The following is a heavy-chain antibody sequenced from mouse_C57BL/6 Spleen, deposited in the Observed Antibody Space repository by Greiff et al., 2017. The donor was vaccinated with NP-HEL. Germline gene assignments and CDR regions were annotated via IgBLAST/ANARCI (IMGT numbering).Heavy chain of an antibody. CDR1: GFTFSSYG. V-gene: IGHV5-6*01. CDR3: AREEGRYFEV. J-gene: IGHJ1*03. Sequence: EVKLMESGGDLVKPGGSLKLSCAASGFTFSSYGMSWVRQTPDKRLEWVATISSGGSYTYYPDSVKGRVTISRDNAKNTLYLQMSRLKSEDTAMYYCAREEGRYFEVWGTGTTVTVAS. CDR2: ISSGGSYT.